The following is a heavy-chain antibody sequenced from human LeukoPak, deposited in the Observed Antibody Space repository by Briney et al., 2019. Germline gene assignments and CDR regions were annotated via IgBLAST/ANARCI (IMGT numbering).Heavy chain of an antibody. CDR1: GYTFTSYG. J-gene: IGHJ4*02. V-gene: IGHV1-46*01. CDR3: ARASGYGDSMGYFDY. D-gene: IGHD4-17*01. CDR2: INPSGGST. Sequence: ASVKVPCKASGYTFTSYGISWVRQAPGQGLEWMGIINPSGGSTSYAQKFQGRVTMTRDTSTSTVYMELSSLRSEDTAVYYCARASGYGDSMGYFDYWGQGTLVTVSS.